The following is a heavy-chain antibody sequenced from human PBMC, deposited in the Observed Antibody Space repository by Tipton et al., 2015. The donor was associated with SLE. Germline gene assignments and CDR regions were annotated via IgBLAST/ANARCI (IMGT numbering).Heavy chain of an antibody. CDR2: IHYRRNT. Sequence: TLFLTCTVSGDSISSGGYYWSWIRQHPGKGLEYIGYIHYRRNTYYNPSLRSRVFISVDTSKNQFSLKLSSVTAADTAVYYCARGAVGIDFWSGYPNWFDPWGQGTLVTVSS. CDR3: ARGAVGIDFWSGYPNWFDP. D-gene: IGHD3-3*01. V-gene: IGHV4-31*03. J-gene: IGHJ5*02. CDR1: GDSISSGGYY.